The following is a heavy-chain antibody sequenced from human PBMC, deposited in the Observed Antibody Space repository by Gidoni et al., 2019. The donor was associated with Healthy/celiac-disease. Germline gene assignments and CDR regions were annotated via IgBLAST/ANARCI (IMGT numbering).Heavy chain of an antibody. CDR2: IIPIFGTA. Sequence: QVQLVQSGAEVKKPGSSVKVSCKASGGTFSSYAISWVRQAPGQGLEWMGGIIPIFGTANYAQKFQGRVTITADESTSTAYMELSSLRSEDTAVYYCARKDSGVTELYYYYYYGMDVWGQGTTVTVSS. D-gene: IGHD1-26*01. CDR1: GGTFSSYA. J-gene: IGHJ6*02. CDR3: ARKDSGVTELYYYYYYGMDV. V-gene: IGHV1-69*01.